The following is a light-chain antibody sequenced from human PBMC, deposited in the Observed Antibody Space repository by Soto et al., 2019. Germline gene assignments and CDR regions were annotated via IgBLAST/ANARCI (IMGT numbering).Light chain of an antibody. J-gene: IGLJ1*01. CDR1: SSDVGAYNY. CDR3: KSYAGSNTYV. CDR2: EVS. Sequence: QSVLIQPASVSGSPGQSITISCTGTSSDVGAYNYVSWFQQHPGKAPTLIISEVSNRPSGVSNRFSGSKSGNTASLTVSGLQAADEADYFCKSYAGSNTYVFGSGTKVTVL. V-gene: IGLV2-14*01.